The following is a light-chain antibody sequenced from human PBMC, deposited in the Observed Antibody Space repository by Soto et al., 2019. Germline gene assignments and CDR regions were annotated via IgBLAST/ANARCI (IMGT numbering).Light chain of an antibody. CDR2: EVS. CDR3: NSYTSRSTVI. CDR1: SSDIGDYDY. J-gene: IGLJ2*01. V-gene: IGLV2-14*01. Sequence: QSALTQPASVSGSPGQSITISCTGTSSDIGDYDYVSWYQQHPGKAPKLIIYEVSNRPSGVSNRFSGSKSGNTASLTISGLQAEDVSDYYCNSYTSRSTVIFGGGTKLTVL.